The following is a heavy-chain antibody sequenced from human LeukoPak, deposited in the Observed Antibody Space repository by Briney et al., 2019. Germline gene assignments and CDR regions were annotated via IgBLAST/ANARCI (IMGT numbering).Heavy chain of an antibody. Sequence: GGSLRLSCAASGFTFSSYAMSWVRQAPGKGLEWVSVINDGGGSTYYAGSVKGRFTISRDNAKNSLYLQMNSLRAGDTAVYYCAELGITMIGGVWGKGTTVTISS. CDR1: GFTFSSYA. J-gene: IGHJ6*04. CDR2: INDGGGST. V-gene: IGHV3-23*01. CDR3: AELGITMIGGV. D-gene: IGHD3-10*02.